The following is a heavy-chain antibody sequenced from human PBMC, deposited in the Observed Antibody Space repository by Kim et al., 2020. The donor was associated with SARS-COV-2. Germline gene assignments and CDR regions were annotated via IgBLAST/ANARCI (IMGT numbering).Heavy chain of an antibody. D-gene: IGHD3-10*01. CDR2: ISYDGTNK. V-gene: IGHV3-30*04. Sequence: GGSLRLSCAASGFTFSSYAMHWVRQAPGKGLERVAVISYDGTNKYYVDSVKGRFTISRDTSKKTLYMQMNSLRVEDTAVYYCATVVGFREIYTHLDYWGQRILVTVSS. CDR1: GFTFSSYA. CDR3: ATVVGFREIYTHLDY. J-gene: IGHJ4*02.